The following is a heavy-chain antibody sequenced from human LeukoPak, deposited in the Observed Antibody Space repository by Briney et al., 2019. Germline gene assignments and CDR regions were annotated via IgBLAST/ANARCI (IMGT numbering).Heavy chain of an antibody. J-gene: IGHJ4*02. Sequence: GGSLRLSCAASGFTFSSYAMSWVRQAPGKGPEWVAGISAGGGSTYYADSVKGRLTISRDNSKNMLYLQLNSLRAEDTAVYYCAKGDPPTYYDILTGQDYWGQGTLVTVSS. CDR3: AKGDPPTYYDILTGQDY. CDR1: GFTFSSYA. D-gene: IGHD3-9*01. CDR2: ISAGGGST. V-gene: IGHV3-23*01.